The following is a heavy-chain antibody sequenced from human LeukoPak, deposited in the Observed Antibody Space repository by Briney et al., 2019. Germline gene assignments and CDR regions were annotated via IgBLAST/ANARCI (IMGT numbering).Heavy chain of an antibody. Sequence: GGSLRLSCEASGFTFSSYNMNWVRQAPGKGLEWVSSISSSSSYIYYADSVKGRFTISRDNAKNSLYLQMNSLRAEDTAVYYCARDWKPLAAAGASLDYWGQGTLVTVSS. CDR2: ISSSSSYI. V-gene: IGHV3-21*01. CDR1: GFTFSSYN. CDR3: ARDWKPLAAAGASLDY. D-gene: IGHD6-13*01. J-gene: IGHJ4*02.